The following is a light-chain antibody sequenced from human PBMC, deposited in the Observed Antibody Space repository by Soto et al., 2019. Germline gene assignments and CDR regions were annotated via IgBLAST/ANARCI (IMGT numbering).Light chain of an antibody. J-gene: IGKJ2*01. CDR1: QSVSSSY. Sequence: EIVLTQSPGTLSLSPGERATLPCRARQSVSSSYLARYQQKPGQAPRLLLYGASSRATGIPDRFSGSGSGTDFTLTISRLEPEEFAVYYCQQYGSSPGTFGQGTKLEIK. V-gene: IGKV3-20*01. CDR3: QQYGSSPGT. CDR2: GAS.